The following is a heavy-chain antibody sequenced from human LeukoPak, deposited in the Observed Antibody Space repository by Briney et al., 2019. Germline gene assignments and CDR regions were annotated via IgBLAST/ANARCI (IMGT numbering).Heavy chain of an antibody. D-gene: IGHD6-13*01. Sequence: GGSLRLSCAASGFTFSRYAMHWVRQAPGKGLEWVAVISYDGSNKYYADSVKGRFTISRDNSKNTLYLQMNSLRAEDTAVYYCARGVVYIYSSSWDDAFDIWGQGTMVTVSS. V-gene: IGHV3-30*04. J-gene: IGHJ3*02. CDR2: ISYDGSNK. CDR3: ARGVVYIYSSSWDDAFDI. CDR1: GFTFSRYA.